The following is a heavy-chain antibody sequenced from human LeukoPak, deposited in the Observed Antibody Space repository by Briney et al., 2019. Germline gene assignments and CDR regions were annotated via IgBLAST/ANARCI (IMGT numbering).Heavy chain of an antibody. CDR1: GGSISSNTYY. D-gene: IGHD5-24*01. J-gene: IGHJ4*02. CDR2: INYSGST. V-gene: IGHV4-39*02. CDR3: AREARRDGYNPRGY. Sequence: PSETLSLTCTVSGGSISSNTYYWGWIRQPPGKGLEWIGSINYSGSTYYNPSHKSRVTISVDTSRNQFSLKLSSVTAADTAVYYCAREARRDGYNPRGYWGQGTLVTVSS.